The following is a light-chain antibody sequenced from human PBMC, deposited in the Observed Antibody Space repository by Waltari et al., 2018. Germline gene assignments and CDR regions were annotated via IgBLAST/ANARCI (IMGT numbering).Light chain of an antibody. V-gene: IGLV2-14*01. J-gene: IGLJ3*02. CDR2: EVS. Sequence: QSALTQTASVSGSHGQWSTISRTGTGSAVSGYNYFSWYQQPPGKAPKLMIYEVSNRPSVVSNRFSGSTAGNTASLTISGLQAEDEADYYCSSYTRSSTRVFGGGTKLPVL. CDR3: SSYTRSSTRV. CDR1: GSAVSGYNY.